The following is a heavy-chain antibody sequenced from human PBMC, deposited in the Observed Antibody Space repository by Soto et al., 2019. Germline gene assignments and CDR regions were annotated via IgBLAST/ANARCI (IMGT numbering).Heavy chain of an antibody. J-gene: IGHJ4*02. CDR3: AKGAGSFHYDY. Sequence: DVQLLESGGDLVQPGGSLRLSCAASGFTFSSYARSWVRQAPGKGLEWVSAITSSGGTTFYADSVKGRFTISRDNSIKTTFLQMNSLRAEDTAVYFCAKGAGSFHYDYWGQGALVTVSS. D-gene: IGHD6-19*01. V-gene: IGHV3-23*01. CDR2: ITSSGGTT. CDR1: GFTFSSYA.